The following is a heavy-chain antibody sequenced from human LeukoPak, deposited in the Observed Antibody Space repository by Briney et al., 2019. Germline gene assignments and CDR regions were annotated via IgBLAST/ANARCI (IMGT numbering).Heavy chain of an antibody. V-gene: IGHV7-4-1*02. Sequence: GASVKVSCKASGYTFTSYAMNWVRQAPGQGLEWMGWIHPSTGNPTYAQGFTGRFVFSLDTSLTTTYLQISSLEAGDTAVYYCARAFQRLGELSLPAYWGQGTLVTVSS. CDR2: IHPSTGNP. CDR3: ARAFQRLGELSLPAY. D-gene: IGHD3-16*02. J-gene: IGHJ4*02. CDR1: GYTFTSYA.